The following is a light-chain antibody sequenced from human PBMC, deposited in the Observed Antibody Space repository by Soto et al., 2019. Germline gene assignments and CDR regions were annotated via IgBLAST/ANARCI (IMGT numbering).Light chain of an antibody. CDR2: DVS. J-gene: IGLJ1*01. Sequence: QSVLTQPCSVSGSPGQSVTISCAGTSSDVGGYNYVSWYQQHPGKAPKLMIYDVSKRPSGVPDRFSGSKSGNTASLTISGLQAEDEADYYCCSYAGRYTYIFGTGTKVTVL. V-gene: IGLV2-11*01. CDR3: CSYAGRYTYI. CDR1: SSDVGGYNY.